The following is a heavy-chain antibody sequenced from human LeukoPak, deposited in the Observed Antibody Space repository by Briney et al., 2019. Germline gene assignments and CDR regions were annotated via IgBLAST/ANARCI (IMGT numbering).Heavy chain of an antibody. D-gene: IGHD6-19*01. CDR2: IYYSGST. J-gene: IGHJ1*01. Sequence: SVTLSLTCTVSGGSISSYYWSWIRQPPGKGLELIGYIYYSGSTNYNPSLKSRVTISVDTSKNQFSLRLSSVTAADTAVYYCARGPPLQWLAFLHWGQGTLVTVSS. V-gene: IGHV4-59*01. CDR3: ARGPPLQWLAFLH. CDR1: GGSISSYY.